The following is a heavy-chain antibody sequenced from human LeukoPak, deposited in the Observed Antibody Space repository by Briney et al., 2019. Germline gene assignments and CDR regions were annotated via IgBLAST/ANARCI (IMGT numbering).Heavy chain of an antibody. CDR1: GFTFSTYW. Sequence: GGSLRLSCAVSGFTFSTYWMRWVRQAPGKGLEWVANIKPDGSEKNYVDSVKGRFTISRDNPKNTLYLQMNSLRAEDRAVYYCVRDWNGSGSPNEFWGQGTLVSVPS. CDR3: VRDWNGSGSPNEF. J-gene: IGHJ4*02. D-gene: IGHD3-10*01. CDR2: IKPDGSEK. V-gene: IGHV3-7*01.